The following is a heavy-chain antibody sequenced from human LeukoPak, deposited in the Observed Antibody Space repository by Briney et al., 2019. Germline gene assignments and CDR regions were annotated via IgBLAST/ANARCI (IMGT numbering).Heavy chain of an antibody. CDR2: INHSGST. CDR3: ARVVLYYDFWSGYFSGRDYYYMDV. CDR1: GGSFSGYY. D-gene: IGHD3-3*01. J-gene: IGHJ6*03. V-gene: IGHV4-34*01. Sequence: ASETLSLTCAVYGGSFSGYYWSWIRQPPGKGLEWIGEINHSGSTNYNPSLKSRVTISVDTSKNQFSLKLSSVTAADTAVYYCARVVLYYDFWSGYFSGRDYYYMDVWGKGTTVTVSS.